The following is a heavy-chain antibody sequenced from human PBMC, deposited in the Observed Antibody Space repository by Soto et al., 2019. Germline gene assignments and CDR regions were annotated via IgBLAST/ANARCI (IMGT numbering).Heavy chain of an antibody. D-gene: IGHD3-22*01. V-gene: IGHV4-39*01. J-gene: IGHJ4*02. CDR2: IYYSGST. Sequence: SETLSLTCTVSGGSISSSSYYWGWIRQPPGKGLEWIGSIYYSGSTYYNPSLKSRVTISVDTSKNQFSLKLSSVTAADTAVYYCATSYYYDSSGPSYFDYWGQGTLVTVSS. CDR3: ATSYYYDSSGPSYFDY. CDR1: GGSISSSSYY.